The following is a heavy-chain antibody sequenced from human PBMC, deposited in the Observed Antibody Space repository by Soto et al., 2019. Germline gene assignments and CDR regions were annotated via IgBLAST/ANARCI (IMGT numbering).Heavy chain of an antibody. Sequence: PSQTLSLTCAISGDSVSSNTASWNWIRKSPSRGLEWLGRTYFRSKWYNDYAVSVKSRIIINPDTSNNQFSLQLNSVTPEDTAVYFCAKGDNLGPKTGYAFDPWGQGIMVTVSS. D-gene: IGHD5-12*01. V-gene: IGHV6-1*01. CDR1: GDSVSSNTAS. CDR2: TYFRSKWYN. J-gene: IGHJ5*02. CDR3: AKGDNLGPKTGYAFDP.